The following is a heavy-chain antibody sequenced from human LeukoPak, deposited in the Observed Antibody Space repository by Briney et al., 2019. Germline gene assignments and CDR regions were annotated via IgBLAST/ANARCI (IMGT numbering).Heavy chain of an antibody. D-gene: IGHD2-2*01. Sequence: PGGSLRLSCAASGFIFSSYSMNWVRQAPGKGLEWVSYISSSGSTIYYADSVKGRFTISRDNAKNSLYLQMNSLRAEGTAVYYCAVLTYQLLDYYFDYWGQGTLVTVSS. J-gene: IGHJ4*02. CDR2: ISSSGSTI. CDR3: AVLTYQLLDYYFDY. V-gene: IGHV3-48*01. CDR1: GFIFSSYS.